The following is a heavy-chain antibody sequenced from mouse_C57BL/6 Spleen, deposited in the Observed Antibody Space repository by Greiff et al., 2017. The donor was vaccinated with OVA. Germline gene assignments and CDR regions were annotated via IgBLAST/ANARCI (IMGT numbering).Heavy chain of an antibody. D-gene: IGHD1-1*01. Sequence: EVKLQESGPELVKPGASVKMSCKASGYTFTDYNMHWVKQSHGKSLEWIGYINPNNGGTSYNQKFKGKATLTVNKSSSTAYMELRSLTSEDSAVYYCAPYYYGTSYGAMDCWGQGTSVTVSS. V-gene: IGHV1-22*01. CDR1: GYTFTDYN. CDR3: APYYYGTSYGAMDC. J-gene: IGHJ4*01. CDR2: INPNNGGT.